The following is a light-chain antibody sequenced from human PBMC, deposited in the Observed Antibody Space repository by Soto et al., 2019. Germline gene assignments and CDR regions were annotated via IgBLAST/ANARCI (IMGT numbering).Light chain of an antibody. J-gene: IGLJ2*01. CDR2: GNS. CDR3: QSSDSSMSAV. CDR1: SSNIGAGYD. Sequence: QSVLTQPPSVSGAPGQRVTISCTGSSSNIGAGYDVHWYQQLPGTAPKLLIYGNSNRPSGVPDRFSGSKSGTSASLAITGLKAEDEADYYCQSSDSSMSAVFGGGTKVTVL. V-gene: IGLV1-40*01.